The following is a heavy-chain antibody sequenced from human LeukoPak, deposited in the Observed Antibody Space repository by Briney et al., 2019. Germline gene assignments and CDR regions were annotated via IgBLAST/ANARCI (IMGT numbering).Heavy chain of an antibody. CDR1: GGSISSYY. CDR2: IYYSGST. V-gene: IGHV4-59*01. CDR3: ARDHPDYYDSSTYYQNEAFDI. Sequence: PSETLSLTCTVSGGSISSYYWSWIRQPPGKGLEWIGYIYYSGSTNYNPSLKSRVTISVDTSKNQFSLKLSSVTAADTAVYYCARDHPDYYDSSTYYQNEAFDIWGQGTVVTVSS. J-gene: IGHJ3*02. D-gene: IGHD3-22*01.